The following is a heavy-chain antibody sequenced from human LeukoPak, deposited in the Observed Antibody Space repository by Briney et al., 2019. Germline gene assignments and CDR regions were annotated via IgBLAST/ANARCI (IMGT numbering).Heavy chain of an antibody. CDR2: TRNKANSYTT. J-gene: IGHJ6*02. V-gene: IGHV3-72*01. Sequence: QAGGSLRLSCAASGFTFSDHYMDWLRQVPGKGLEWVGRTRNKANSYTTEYAASVKGRFTISRDDSKNSLYLQMNSLKTEDTAVYYCARDILRPYSSGWSYGMDVWGQGTTVTVSS. CDR3: ARDILRPYSSGWSYGMDV. CDR1: GFTFSDHY. D-gene: IGHD6-19*01.